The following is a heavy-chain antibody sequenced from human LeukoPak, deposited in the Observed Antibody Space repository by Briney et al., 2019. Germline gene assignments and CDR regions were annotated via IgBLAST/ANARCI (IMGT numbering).Heavy chain of an antibody. Sequence: GESLKISCKGSGYSFTSYWIGWVRQMPGKGLEWMGIIYPGDSDTRYSPSFQGQVTISADKSISTAYLQWGSLKASDTAMYYCARHENYDFWSGYYTYCYYGMDVWGQGTTVTVSS. D-gene: IGHD3-3*01. V-gene: IGHV5-51*01. CDR2: IYPGDSDT. CDR3: ARHENYDFWSGYYTYCYYGMDV. J-gene: IGHJ6*02. CDR1: GYSFTSYW.